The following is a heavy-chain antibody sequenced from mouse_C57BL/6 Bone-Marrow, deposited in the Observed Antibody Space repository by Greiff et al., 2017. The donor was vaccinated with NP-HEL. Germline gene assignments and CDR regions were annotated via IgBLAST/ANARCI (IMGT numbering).Heavy chain of an antibody. Sequence: QVQLQQSGAELMKPGASVKLSCKATGYTFTGYWIEWVKQRPGHGLEWIGEILPGSGSTNYNEKFKGKATFTADTSSNTAYMQLRSLTTETSAISYCARFAAYYYGSSLDYWGQGTTLTVSS. D-gene: IGHD1-1*01. V-gene: IGHV1-9*01. CDR3: ARFAAYYYGSSLDY. CDR2: ILPGSGST. J-gene: IGHJ2*01. CDR1: GYTFTGYW.